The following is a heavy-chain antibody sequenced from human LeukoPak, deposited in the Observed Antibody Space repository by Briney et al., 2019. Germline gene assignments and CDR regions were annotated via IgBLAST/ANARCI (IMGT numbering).Heavy chain of an antibody. V-gene: IGHV3-23*01. J-gene: IGHJ4*02. CDR3: VRGQLWSYYHDY. D-gene: IGHD3-16*01. CDR2: IGGSGSGYST. CDR1: GFTFSIYA. Sequence: PGGSLRLSCAASGFTFSIYAMSWVRQAPGKGLEWVSSIGGSGSGYSTYYADSVKGRFTISRDTSKNTLYLQMNSLRAEDTAVYYCVRGQLWSYYHDYWGQGTLVTVSS.